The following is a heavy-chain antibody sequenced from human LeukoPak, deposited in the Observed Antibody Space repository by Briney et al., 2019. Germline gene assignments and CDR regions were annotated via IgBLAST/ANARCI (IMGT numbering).Heavy chain of an antibody. CDR3: ARYLRLPGTFYLDY. CDR1: GGSISSDY. D-gene: IGHD2-2*01. J-gene: IGHJ4*02. V-gene: IGHV4-59*01. Sequence: SETLSLTCTVSGGSISSDYWTWIRQPPGKGLEWIGYIYYSGSTNYNPSLKSRVTMSVDTSKNQFSLKLTSVTAADSAVYYCARYLRLPGTFYLDYWGQGTLVTVSS. CDR2: IYYSGST.